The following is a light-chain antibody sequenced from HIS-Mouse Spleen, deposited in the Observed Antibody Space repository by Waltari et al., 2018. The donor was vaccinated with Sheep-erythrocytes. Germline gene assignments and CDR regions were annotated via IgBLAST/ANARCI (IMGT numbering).Light chain of an antibody. J-gene: IGLJ3*02. CDR1: SSNIVNNY. CDR3: GTWDSSLSAGRV. V-gene: IGLV1-51*01. Sequence: QSVLTQPPSVSAAPGQKVTISCSGSSSNIVNNYVSWYQQLPGTAPKLLIYEKNKRPSGIPDRFSGSKSGTSATLGITGLQTGDEADYYCGTWDSSLSAGRVFGGGTKLTVL. CDR2: EKN.